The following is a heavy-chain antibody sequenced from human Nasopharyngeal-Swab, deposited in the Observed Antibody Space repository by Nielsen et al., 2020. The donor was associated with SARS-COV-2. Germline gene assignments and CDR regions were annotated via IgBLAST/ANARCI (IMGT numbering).Heavy chain of an antibody. V-gene: IGHV4-59*12. Sequence: SETLSLTCTVSGGSISSYYWSWIRQPPGKGLEWIGYIYYSGSTNYNPSLKSRVTISVDTSKNQFSPKLSSVTAADTAVYYCARSTNDRIDPWGQGTLVTVSS. CDR1: GGSISSYY. CDR3: ARSTNDRIDP. J-gene: IGHJ5*02. CDR2: IYYSGST. D-gene: IGHD3-22*01.